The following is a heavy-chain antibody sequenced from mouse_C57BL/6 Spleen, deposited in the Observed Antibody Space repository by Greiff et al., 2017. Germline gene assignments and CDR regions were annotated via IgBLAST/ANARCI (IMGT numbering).Heavy chain of an antibody. Sequence: VQRVESGAELVRPGASVTLSCKASGYTFTDYEMHWVKQTPVHGLEWIGAIDPETGGTAYNQKFKGKAILTADKSSSTAYMELRSLTSEDSAVYYCTRGENWGQGTTLTVSS. CDR2: IDPETGGT. CDR3: TRGEN. J-gene: IGHJ2*01. V-gene: IGHV1-15*01. CDR1: GYTFTDYE.